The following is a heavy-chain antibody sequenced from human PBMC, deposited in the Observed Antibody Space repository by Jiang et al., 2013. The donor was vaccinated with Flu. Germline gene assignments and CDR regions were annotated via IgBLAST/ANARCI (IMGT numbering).Heavy chain of an antibody. D-gene: IGHD3-22*01. V-gene: IGHV4-39*01. J-gene: IGHJ4*02. CDR3: ARHFSSSEIVVVMYTPFDY. CDR1: GGSISSSSYY. Sequence: PGLVKPSETLSLTCTVSGGSISSSSYYWGWIRQPPGKGLEWIGSIYYSGSTYYSPPLKSRVTISVDTSKNQFSLKLSSVTAADTAVYYCARHFSSSEIVVVMYTPFDYWGQGTLVTVSS. CDR2: IYYSGST.